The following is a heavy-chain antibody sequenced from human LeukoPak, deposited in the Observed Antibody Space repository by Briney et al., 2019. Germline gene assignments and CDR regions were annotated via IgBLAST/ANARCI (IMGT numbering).Heavy chain of an antibody. CDR1: GFTFSSYG. V-gene: IGHV3-30*18. D-gene: IGHD3-10*01. Sequence: PGGSLRLSCAASGFTFSSYGMHWVRQAPGKGLEWVEVISYDGSNKYYADSVKGRFTISRDNSKNTLYLQMNSLRAEDTAVYYCAKDVASRLWFGSDYWGQGTLVTVSS. CDR3: AKDVASRLWFGSDY. J-gene: IGHJ4*02. CDR2: ISYDGSNK.